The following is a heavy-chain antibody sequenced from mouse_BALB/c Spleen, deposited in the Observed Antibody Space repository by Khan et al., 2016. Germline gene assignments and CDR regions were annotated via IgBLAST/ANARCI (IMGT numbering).Heavy chain of an antibody. Sequence: EVQLQESGPGLVKPSQTVSLTCTVTGISITTGNYRWSWIRQFPGNKLEWIGYIYYSGTITYNPSLTSRTTITRDTSKNQFFLEMNYLTAEDTATYYCARDYGNYDGTYAMDYWGQGTSVTVSS. CDR1: GISITTGNYR. CDR3: ARDYGNYDGTYAMDY. CDR2: IYYSGTI. V-gene: IGHV3-5*02. J-gene: IGHJ4*01. D-gene: IGHD2-1*01.